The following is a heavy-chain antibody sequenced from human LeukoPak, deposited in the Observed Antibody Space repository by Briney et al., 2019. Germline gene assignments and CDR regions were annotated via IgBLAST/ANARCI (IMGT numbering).Heavy chain of an antibody. J-gene: IGHJ5*02. CDR3: ARVGARDIVVVPAAMAFDP. V-gene: IGHV5-51*01. D-gene: IGHD2-2*01. CDR2: IYPGDSDT. CDR1: GSSFTSYW. Sequence: GASLKISCKGSGSSFTSYWIGWVRQMPGKGLEWMGIIYPGDSDTRYSTSFQGQVTISADKSISTAYLQWSSLKASDTAMYYCARVGARDIVVVPAAMAFDPWGQGTLVTVSS.